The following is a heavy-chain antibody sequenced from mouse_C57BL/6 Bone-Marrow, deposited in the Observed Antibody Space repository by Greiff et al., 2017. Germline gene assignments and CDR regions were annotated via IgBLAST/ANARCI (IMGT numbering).Heavy chain of an antibody. CDR2: ISSGGSYT. CDR3: ARLVTHFDY. V-gene: IGHV5-6*01. Sequence: EVHLVESGGDLVKPGGSLKLSCAASGFTFSSYGMSWVRQTPDKRLAWVATISSGGSYTYYPDSVKGRFTISRDNAKNTLYLQMSSLRSEDTALYYCARLVTHFDYWGQGTTLTVSS. J-gene: IGHJ2*01. D-gene: IGHD2-2*01. CDR1: GFTFSSYG.